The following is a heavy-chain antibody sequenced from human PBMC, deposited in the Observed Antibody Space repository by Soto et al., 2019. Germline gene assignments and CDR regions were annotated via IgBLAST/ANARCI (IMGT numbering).Heavy chain of an antibody. CDR1: GYTFTGYY. D-gene: IGHD3-22*01. V-gene: IGHV1-2*04. Sequence: SVKVSCKASGYTFTGYYMHWVRQAPGQGLEWMGRINPNSGGTNYAQKFQGWVTMTRDTSISTAYMELSRLRSDDTAVYYCARGPLTTEVGAFDIWGQGTMVTVSS. CDR3: ARGPLTTEVGAFDI. CDR2: INPNSGGT. J-gene: IGHJ3*02.